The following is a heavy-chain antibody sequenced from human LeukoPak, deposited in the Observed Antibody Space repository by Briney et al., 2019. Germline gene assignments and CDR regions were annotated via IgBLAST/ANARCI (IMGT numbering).Heavy chain of an antibody. Sequence: GGSLRLSCAASGFTFSRYAVSWVRQAPGKGLEWVSTLRGSGASTSYADSVKGRFTISRDNSKNTLYPQMNSLRAEDTARDYCAKQKGYCSGRSCYYSDYWGQGTLVTVSS. CDR2: LRGSGAST. CDR1: GFTFSRYA. D-gene: IGHD2-15*01. J-gene: IGHJ4*02. CDR3: AKQKGYCSGRSCYYSDY. V-gene: IGHV3-23*01.